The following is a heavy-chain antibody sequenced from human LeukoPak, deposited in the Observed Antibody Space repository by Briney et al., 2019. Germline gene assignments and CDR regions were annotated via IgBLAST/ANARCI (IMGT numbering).Heavy chain of an antibody. CDR2: INPSSGGT. CDR3: AGEGRTIAATYNWFDP. V-gene: IGHV1-2*02. Sequence: ASVKVSCKTSGYTFIDYYIHWVRQAPGQGLEWMGWINPSSGGTNYAQKFQGRVTMTRDTSISTAYMELSSLRSDDTAVYYCAGEGRTIAATYNWFDPWGQGTLVTVSS. D-gene: IGHD6-13*01. J-gene: IGHJ5*02. CDR1: GYTFIDYY.